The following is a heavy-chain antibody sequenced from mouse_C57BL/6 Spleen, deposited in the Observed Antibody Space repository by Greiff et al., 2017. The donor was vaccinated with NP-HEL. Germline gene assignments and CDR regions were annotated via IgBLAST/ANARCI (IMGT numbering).Heavy chain of an antibody. CDR3: ARDYYDYALFAY. V-gene: IGHV5-4*01. Sequence: EVKVVESGGGLVKPGGSLKLSCAASGFTFSSYAMSWVRQTPEKRLEWVATISDGGSYTYYPDNVKGRFTISRDNAKNNLYLQMSHLKSEDTAMYYCARDYYDYALFAYWGQGTLVTVSA. J-gene: IGHJ3*01. D-gene: IGHD2-4*01. CDR2: ISDGGSYT. CDR1: GFTFSSYA.